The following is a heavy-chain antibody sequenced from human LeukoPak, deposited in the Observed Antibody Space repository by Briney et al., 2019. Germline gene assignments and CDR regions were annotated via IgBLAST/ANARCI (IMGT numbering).Heavy chain of an antibody. Sequence: PSETLSLTCTVSGGSISNYYWSWIRQPPGKGLEWIGYIYYSGSTNYNPSLKSRVTISVDTSKNQFSLKLSSVTAADTAVYYCARPHTAKQQLGMFDYWGQGTLVTVSS. J-gene: IGHJ4*02. V-gene: IGHV4-59*13. D-gene: IGHD6-13*01. CDR3: ARPHTAKQQLGMFDY. CDR1: GGSISNYY. CDR2: IYYSGST.